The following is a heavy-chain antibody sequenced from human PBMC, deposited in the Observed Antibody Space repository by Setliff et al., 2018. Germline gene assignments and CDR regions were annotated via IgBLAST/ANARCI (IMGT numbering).Heavy chain of an antibody. Sequence: SETLSLTCTVSGGSISNYYWSWIRQPAGKGLEWIGHIYIGGSANYNPSLKSRVTMSIDTSKNQFSLNLNSVTAVDMAVYYCAREQWLDPPGYYYMDVWAKGTTVTVSS. CDR3: AREQWLDPPGYYYMDV. D-gene: IGHD6-19*01. CDR2: IYIGGSA. CDR1: GGSISNYY. J-gene: IGHJ6*03. V-gene: IGHV4-4*07.